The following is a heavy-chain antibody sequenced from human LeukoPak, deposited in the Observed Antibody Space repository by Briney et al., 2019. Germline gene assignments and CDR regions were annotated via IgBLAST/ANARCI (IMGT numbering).Heavy chain of an antibody. D-gene: IGHD4-11*01. CDR2: IWSDGSNK. J-gene: IGHJ4*02. Sequence: PGRSLRLSCAASGFTFSHYGMHWVRQAPGRGLEWVAVIWSDGSNKFYADSVKGRFTISRDNSQNTVDLHMNILRAEDTAVYYCAKVAQRGFDYSNSLEYWGQGTLVTVSS. V-gene: IGHV3-33*06. CDR3: AKVAQRGFDYSNSLEY. CDR1: GFTFSHYG.